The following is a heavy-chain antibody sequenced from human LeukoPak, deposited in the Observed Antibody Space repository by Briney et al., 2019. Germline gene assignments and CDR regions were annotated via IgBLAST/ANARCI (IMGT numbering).Heavy chain of an antibody. Sequence: PSETLSLTCTVSGGSISSGGYYWSWIRQHPGKGLEWIGYIYYSGSTYYNPSLKSRVTISVDTSKNQFSLKLSSVTAADTAVYYCARGAAFSAFDIWGQGTMVTVSS. J-gene: IGHJ3*02. CDR1: GGSISSGGYY. CDR2: IYYSGST. D-gene: IGHD2-15*01. V-gene: IGHV4-30-4*08. CDR3: ARGAAFSAFDI.